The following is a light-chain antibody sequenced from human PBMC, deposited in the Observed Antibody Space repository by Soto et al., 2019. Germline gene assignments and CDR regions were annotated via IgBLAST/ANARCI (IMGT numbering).Light chain of an antibody. CDR1: QSISSN. CDR2: GAS. J-gene: IGKJ5*01. CDR3: QQYYNWPIT. V-gene: IGKV3-15*01. Sequence: IVMTQSPATLSVYPGERATLSCRASQSISSNLAWYQQKPGQAPRLLIYGASTRATGIPARFSGSGPGTEFILTISSLQSEDFAVYYCQQYYNWPITFGQGTRLEIK.